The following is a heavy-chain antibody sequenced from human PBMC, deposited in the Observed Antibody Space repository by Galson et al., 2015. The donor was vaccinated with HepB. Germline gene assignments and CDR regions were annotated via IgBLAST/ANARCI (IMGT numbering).Heavy chain of an antibody. V-gene: IGHV3-66*01. J-gene: IGHJ3*02. Sequence: SLRLSCAASGFTVSSNYKSWVRQAPGKGLEWVSIIYSGGSTYYADSVKGRFTISRDNSKNTLYLQMNSLRAEDTAVYYCARSPLYDSHAFDIWGQGTMVTVSS. CDR3: ARSPLYDSHAFDI. CDR1: GFTVSSNY. D-gene: IGHD3-22*01. CDR2: IYSGGST.